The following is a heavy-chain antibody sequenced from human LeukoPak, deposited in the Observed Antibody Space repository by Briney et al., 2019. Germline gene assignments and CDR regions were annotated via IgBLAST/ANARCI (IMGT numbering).Heavy chain of an antibody. V-gene: IGHV3-21*01. J-gene: IGHJ3*02. CDR3: ARDETRAKAFDI. CDR1: GVTFSSYS. CDR2: ISSSSSYI. Sequence: GGSLRLSCAASGVTFSSYSMNWVRQAPGKGLEWVSSISSSSSYIYYADSVKGRFTISRDNAKNSLYLQMNSLRAEDTAVYYCARDETRAKAFDIWGQGTMVTVSS.